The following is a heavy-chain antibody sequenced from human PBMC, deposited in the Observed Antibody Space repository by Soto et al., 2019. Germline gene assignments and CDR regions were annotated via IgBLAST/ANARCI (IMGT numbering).Heavy chain of an antibody. J-gene: IGHJ6*02. CDR3: ARGGGYSGYDYYYYYGMDV. CDR2: ISAYNGNT. V-gene: IGHV1-18*01. CDR1: GYTFISYG. D-gene: IGHD5-12*01. Sequence: QVQLVQSGAEVKKPGASVKVSCKASGYTFISYGITWVRQAPGQGLEWMGWISAYNGNTNYAQKLQGRVTMTTDTSTSXAXXELRSLRSDDTAVYYCARGGGYSGYDYYYYYGMDVWGQGTTVTVSS.